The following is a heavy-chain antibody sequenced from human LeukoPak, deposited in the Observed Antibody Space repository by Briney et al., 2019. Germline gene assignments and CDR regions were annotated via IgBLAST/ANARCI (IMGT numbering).Heavy chain of an antibody. V-gene: IGHV4-39*07. CDR1: GGSISSSNYY. J-gene: IGHJ4*02. D-gene: IGHD3-16*01. Sequence: PSETLSLTCTVSGGSISSSNYYWGWIRQPPGEGLEWIGSIYYTGSTYYNPSLKSRITISVDTSKNQFSLKLSSLTAADTAVYYCARDGGGRDYWGQGTLVTVSS. CDR2: IYYTGST. CDR3: ARDGGGRDY.